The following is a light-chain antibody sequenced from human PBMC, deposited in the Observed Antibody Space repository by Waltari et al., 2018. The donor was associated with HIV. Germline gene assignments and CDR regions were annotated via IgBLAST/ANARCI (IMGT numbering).Light chain of an antibody. CDR2: SNN. J-gene: IGLJ1*01. V-gene: IGLV1-44*01. CDR3: AAWDDSLNGFV. CDR1: SSNIGSNA. Sequence: QSVLTQPPSASGTPGQRVTISCSGSSSNIGSNAVNWYQQLAGTSSSRYQQLPGTAPKLLIYSNNQRPSGVPDRFSASKSGTSASLAISGLQSEDEADYYCAAWDDSLNGFVFGIGTKVTVL.